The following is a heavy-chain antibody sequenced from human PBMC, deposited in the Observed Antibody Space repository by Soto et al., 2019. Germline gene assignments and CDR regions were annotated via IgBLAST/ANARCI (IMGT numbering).Heavy chain of an antibody. CDR1: GGSISSYY. D-gene: IGHD5-18*01. CDR3: ARTDTAMVTQGSFWFDP. J-gene: IGHJ5*02. CDR2: IYDSGST. Sequence: PSETLSLTCTVSGGSISSYYWSGIRQPPGKGLEWIGYIYDSGSTNYNPSLKSRVTISVDTSKNQFSLKLSSVTAADTAVYYCARTDTAMVTQGSFWFDPWGQGTQVTVSS. V-gene: IGHV4-59*01.